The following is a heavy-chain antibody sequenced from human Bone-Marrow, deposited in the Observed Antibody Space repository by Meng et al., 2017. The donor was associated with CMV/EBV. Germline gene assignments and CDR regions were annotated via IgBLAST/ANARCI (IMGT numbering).Heavy chain of an antibody. CDR1: GFAFGLYT. D-gene: IGHD2-2*01. J-gene: IGHJ4*02. CDR2: ISSTTTYI. CDR3: ARDWFDPNTSPRDY. Sequence: GGSLRLSCAASGFAFGLYTMNWVRQAPGRGLEWVSSISSTTTYIYYGDSVKGRFTISRDNAKNSLYLQMNSLRAEDTAVYYCARDWFDPNTSPRDYWGQGTLVTVSS. V-gene: IGHV3-21*01.